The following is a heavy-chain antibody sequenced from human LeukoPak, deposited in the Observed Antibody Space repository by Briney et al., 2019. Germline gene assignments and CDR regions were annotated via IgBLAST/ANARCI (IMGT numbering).Heavy chain of an antibody. CDR3: ARVGSSSFEFDY. Sequence: GGSLRLSCAASGFTFSSYSMNWVRQAPGKGLEWVSSISSSSSYIYYADSVKGRFTISRDNAKNSLYLQMNSPRAEDTAVYYCARVGSSSFEFDYWGQGTLVTVSS. J-gene: IGHJ4*02. D-gene: IGHD6-13*01. V-gene: IGHV3-21*01. CDR2: ISSSSSYI. CDR1: GFTFSSYS.